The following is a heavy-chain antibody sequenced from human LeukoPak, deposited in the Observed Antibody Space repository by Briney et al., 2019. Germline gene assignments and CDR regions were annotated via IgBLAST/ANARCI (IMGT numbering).Heavy chain of an antibody. CDR1: GYTFTSYH. D-gene: IGHD3-10*01. CDR2: INPSSGDT. J-gene: IGHJ5*02. V-gene: IGHV1-8*03. CDR3: ARGKKWFGESTPLFWLDP. Sequence: AASVKVSCKASGYTFTSYHINWVRQATGQGLEWMGWINPSSGDTGYAQKFQERVSITRNTSISTAYMELSSLGSEDTAMYYCARGKKWFGESTPLFWLDPWGQGTLVTVSS.